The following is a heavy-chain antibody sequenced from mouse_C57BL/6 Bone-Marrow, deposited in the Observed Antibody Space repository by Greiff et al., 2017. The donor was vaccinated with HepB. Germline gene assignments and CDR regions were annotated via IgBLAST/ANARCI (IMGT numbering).Heavy chain of an antibody. D-gene: IGHD6-1*01. J-gene: IGHJ3*01. Sequence: VQLQQSGPVLVKPGASVKMSCKASGYTFTDYYMNWVKQSHGKSLEWIGVINPYNGGTSYNQKFKGKATLTVDNSSSTAYMDLNSLTSEDSAVYYCARDSPDWFAYWGQGTLVTVSA. CDR1: GYTFTDYY. CDR3: ARDSPDWFAY. CDR2: INPYNGGT. V-gene: IGHV1-19*01.